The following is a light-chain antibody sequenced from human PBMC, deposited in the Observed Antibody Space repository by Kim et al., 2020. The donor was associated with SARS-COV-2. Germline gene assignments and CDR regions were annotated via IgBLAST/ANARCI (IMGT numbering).Light chain of an antibody. CDR1: NIGGKT. CDR2: YDG. CDR3: QVWDSSSDQVL. Sequence: SYELTQPPSVSVAPGQTARITCGGNNIGGKTVHWYQQRPGQAPVLVIRYDGDRPSGIPERFSGSNSGNTATLTISRVAAGDEADHYCQVWDSSSDQVLFG. V-gene: IGLV3-21*01. J-gene: IGLJ2*01.